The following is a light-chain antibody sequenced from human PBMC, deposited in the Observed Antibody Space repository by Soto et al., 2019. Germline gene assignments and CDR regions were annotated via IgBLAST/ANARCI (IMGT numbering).Light chain of an antibody. CDR2: AAS. CDR3: QQSYSTPWT. Sequence: DIQMTQSPSSLSASVGDRVTITCRASQSISNYLSWYQQIPGKAPKLLIYAASTLRSGVSSRFSGSGSGTDFTLTISSLQPDDFATYYCQQSYSTPWTFGQGTKVEIK. CDR1: QSISNY. V-gene: IGKV1-39*01. J-gene: IGKJ1*01.